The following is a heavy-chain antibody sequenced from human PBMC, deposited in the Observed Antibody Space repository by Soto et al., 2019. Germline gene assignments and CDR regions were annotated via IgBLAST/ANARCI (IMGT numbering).Heavy chain of an antibody. CDR3: ATYNRGAFDY. CDR2: IYYSGST. CDR1: GGSISSSSYY. J-gene: IGHJ4*02. Sequence: PSETLSLTCTVSGGSISSSSYYWGWIRQPPGKGLEWIGSIYYSGSTYYNTSLKSQVTISVDTSKNQFSLKLSSVTAADTAVYYCATYNRGAFDYWGQGTLVTVSS. D-gene: IGHD1-20*01. V-gene: IGHV4-39*01.